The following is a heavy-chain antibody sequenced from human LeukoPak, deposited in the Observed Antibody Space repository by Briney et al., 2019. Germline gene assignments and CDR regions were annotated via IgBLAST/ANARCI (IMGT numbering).Heavy chain of an antibody. D-gene: IGHD2-15*01. Sequence: GGSLRLSCAASGFTFSSHWRRWVRQAPGKVRERVANIKQDGSEKYYVDSVRGRFTISRDNAKNSLYLQMNSLRAEDTAVYYCARDRRYCSGGSCYSGGWFDPWGQGTLVTVSS. J-gene: IGHJ5*02. CDR3: ARDRRYCSGGSCYSGGWFDP. V-gene: IGHV3-7*01. CDR1: GFTFSSHW. CDR2: IKQDGSEK.